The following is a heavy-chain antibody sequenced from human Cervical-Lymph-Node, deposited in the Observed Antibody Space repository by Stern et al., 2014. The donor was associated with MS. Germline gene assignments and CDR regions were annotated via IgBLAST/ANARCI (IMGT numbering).Heavy chain of an antibody. D-gene: IGHD7-27*01. CDR1: GLNFSSSG. CDR3: SRHSRTGWFDP. Sequence: VQLGQSGGGVVQPGSSLRLSCVASGLNFSSSGMHWVRQAPGKGLEWVAVISSGGNNKHYADSVKGRFTISRDNSRTTLFLQMNSLRAEDTAVYFCSRHSRTGWFDPWGRGTLVTVSS. J-gene: IGHJ5*02. V-gene: IGHV3-30*03. CDR2: ISSGGNNK.